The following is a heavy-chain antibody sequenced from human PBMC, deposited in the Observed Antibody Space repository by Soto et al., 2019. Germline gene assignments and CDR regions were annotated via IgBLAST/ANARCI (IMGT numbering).Heavy chain of an antibody. CDR2: ISGSGGNT. CDR3: ARWPSDTYYYYCYMDV. D-gene: IGHD3-22*01. V-gene: IGHV3-23*01. CDR1: GFTFRSYA. Sequence: EVLLLESGGGLVQPGGSLRLSCAASGFTFRSYAMSWVRHPPGKGLEWVSGISGSGGNTYYADSVKGRFTISRDNSKNILYLQMNSLRAEDTAAYYCARWPSDTYYYYCYMDVWGKGTTVTVSS. J-gene: IGHJ6*03.